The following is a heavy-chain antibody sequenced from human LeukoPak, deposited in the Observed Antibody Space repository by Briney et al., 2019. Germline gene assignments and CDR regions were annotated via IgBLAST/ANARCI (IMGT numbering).Heavy chain of an antibody. J-gene: IGHJ4*02. CDR1: GYTFTSYG. Sequence: ASVKASCKASGYTFTSYGISWVRQAPGQGLEWMGWISAYNGNTNYAQKLQGRVTMTTDTSTSTAYMELRSLRSEDTAVYYCVRGVATGEDFDYWGQGTLVTVSS. D-gene: IGHD5-12*01. V-gene: IGHV1-18*01. CDR2: ISAYNGNT. CDR3: VRGVATGEDFDY.